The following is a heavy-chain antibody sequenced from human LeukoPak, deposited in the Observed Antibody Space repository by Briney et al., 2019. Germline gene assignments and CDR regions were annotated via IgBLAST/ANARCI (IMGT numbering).Heavy chain of an antibody. CDR3: ARDWAGDSSIL. Sequence: GESLRLSCAASGFTFSTHVMYWVRQAPGKGLEWVSLIWSDGSNQNYADSVKGRFTTSRDNSKNTLYLQMNSLRVEDTAVYYCARDWAGDSSILWGQGTLVTVSS. CDR1: GFTFSTHV. CDR2: IWSDGSNQ. D-gene: IGHD3-22*01. J-gene: IGHJ4*02. V-gene: IGHV3-33*07.